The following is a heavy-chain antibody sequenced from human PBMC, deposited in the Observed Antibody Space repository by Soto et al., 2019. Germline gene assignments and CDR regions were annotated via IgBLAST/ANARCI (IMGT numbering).Heavy chain of an antibody. V-gene: IGHV1-2*04. D-gene: IGHD3-10*01. J-gene: IGHJ6*02. CDR1: GYTFTGYY. CDR3: ARARWFGEFSYYYGMDV. CDR2: INPNSGGT. Sequence: ASVKVSCKASGYTFTGYYMLWVRQAPGQGLEWMGWINPNSGGTNYAQKFQGWVTMTRDTSISTAYMELSRLRSDDTAVYYCARARWFGEFSYYYGMDVWGQGTTVTVSS.